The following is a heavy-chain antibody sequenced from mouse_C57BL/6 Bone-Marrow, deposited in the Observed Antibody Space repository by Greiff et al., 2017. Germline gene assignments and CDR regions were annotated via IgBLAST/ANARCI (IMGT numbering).Heavy chain of an antibody. CDR3: ASDFYSNPYYAMDY. CDR1: GYTFTDYY. Sequence: VQLKESGPVLVKPGASVKMSCKASGYTFTDYYMNWVKQSHGKSLEWIGVINPYNGGTSYNQKFKGKATLTVDKSSSTAYMELNSLTSEDSAVYYCASDFYSNPYYAMDYWGQGTSVTVSS. CDR2: INPYNGGT. J-gene: IGHJ4*01. D-gene: IGHD2-5*01. V-gene: IGHV1-19*01.